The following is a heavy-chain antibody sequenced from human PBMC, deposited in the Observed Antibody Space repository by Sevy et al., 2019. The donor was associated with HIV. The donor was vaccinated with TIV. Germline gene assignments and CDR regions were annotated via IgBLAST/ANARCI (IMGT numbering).Heavy chain of an antibody. Sequence: GESLKISCQGSGYRFTTYWIGWVRQMPGKGLEWMGIIYPGDSGTRYSPSFQGQVTISAEKSISTASLQWSSLMASDTAMYFCAREYYGSGAYCNSFCDNWGQGTLVTVSS. V-gene: IGHV5-51*01. CDR1: GYRFTTYW. J-gene: IGHJ4*02. CDR3: AREYYGSGAYCNSFCDN. CDR2: IYPGDSGT. D-gene: IGHD3-10*01.